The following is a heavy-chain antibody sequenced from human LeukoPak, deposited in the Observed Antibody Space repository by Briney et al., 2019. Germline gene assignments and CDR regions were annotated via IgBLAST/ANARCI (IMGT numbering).Heavy chain of an antibody. V-gene: IGHV4-34*01. J-gene: IGHJ4*02. CDR1: GGSFSGYY. CDR3: ARGGSYDYVWGSYRYSLLFDY. D-gene: IGHD3-16*02. CDR2: INHSGST. Sequence: SETLSLTCAVYGGSFSGYYWSWIRQPPGKGLEWIGEINHSGSTNYNPSPKSRVTISVDTSKNQFSLKLSSVTAADTAVYYCARGGSYDYVWGSYRYSLLFDYWGQGTLVTVSS.